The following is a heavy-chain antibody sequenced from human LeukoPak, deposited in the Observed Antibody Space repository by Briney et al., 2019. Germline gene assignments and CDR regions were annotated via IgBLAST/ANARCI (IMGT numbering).Heavy chain of an antibody. CDR2: ISSSGSTI. CDR3: AELGITMIGGV. Sequence: GGSLRLSCAASGFTLSSYEMNWVREAPGKGLEWVSYISSSGSTIYYADSVKGRFTISRDNAKNSLYLQMNSLRAEDTAVYYCAELGITMIGGVWGKGTTVTISS. V-gene: IGHV3-48*03. J-gene: IGHJ6*04. CDR1: GFTLSSYE. D-gene: IGHD3-10*02.